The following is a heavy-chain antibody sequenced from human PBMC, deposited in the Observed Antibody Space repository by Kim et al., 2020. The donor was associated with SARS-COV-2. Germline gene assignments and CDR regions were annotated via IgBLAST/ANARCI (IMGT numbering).Heavy chain of an antibody. CDR3: ARGGRTGSSSSRRGWFDP. Sequence: ASVKVSCKASGYTFTSYAMNWVRQAPGQGLEWMGWINTNTGNPTYAQGFTGRFVFSLDTSVSTAYLQISSLKAEDTAVYYCARGGRTGSSSSRRGWFDPWGQGTLVTVSS. CDR2: INTNTGNP. CDR1: GYTFTSYA. D-gene: IGHD6-6*01. J-gene: IGHJ5*02. V-gene: IGHV7-4-1*02.